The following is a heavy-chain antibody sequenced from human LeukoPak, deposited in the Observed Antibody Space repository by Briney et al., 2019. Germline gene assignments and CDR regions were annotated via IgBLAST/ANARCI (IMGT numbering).Heavy chain of an antibody. CDR3: ARGAYGSGSYCLDY. J-gene: IGHJ4*02. D-gene: IGHD3-10*01. Sequence: SETLSLTCTVSGGSISSYYWSWIRQPPGKGLEWIGYIYYSGSTNYNPSLKSRVTISVDTSKNQFSLKLSSVTAADTAAYYCARGAYGSGSYCLDYWGQGTLVTVSS. CDR1: GGSISSYY. CDR2: IYYSGST. V-gene: IGHV4-59*01.